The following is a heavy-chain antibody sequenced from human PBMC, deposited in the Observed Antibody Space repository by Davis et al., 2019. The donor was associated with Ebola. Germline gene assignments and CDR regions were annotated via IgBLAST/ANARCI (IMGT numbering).Heavy chain of an antibody. CDR2: INPNSGGT. Sequence: ASVKVSCKASGYTFTDYYMHWVRQAPGQGLEWMGWINPNSGGTNYAQKFQGWVTMPRDTSISTAYMELSRLRSDDTAVYYCAREGADVDFWSGYHGMDVWGQGTTVTVSS. CDR1: GYTFTDYY. J-gene: IGHJ6*02. CDR3: AREGADVDFWSGYHGMDV. V-gene: IGHV1-2*04. D-gene: IGHD3-3*01.